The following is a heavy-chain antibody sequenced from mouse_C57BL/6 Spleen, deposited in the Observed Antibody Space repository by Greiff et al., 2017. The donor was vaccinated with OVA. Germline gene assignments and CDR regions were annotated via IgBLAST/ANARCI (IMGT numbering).Heavy chain of an antibody. Sequence: VQLVESGPELVKPGASVKISCKASGYAFSSSCMNWVKQRPGKGLEWIGRIYPGDGDTNYNGKFKGKATLTADKSSSTAYMQLSSLTSEDSAVYFCARGDSNYEIWYFDVWGTGTTVTVSS. V-gene: IGHV1-82*01. D-gene: IGHD2-5*01. CDR3: ARGDSNYEIWYFDV. J-gene: IGHJ1*03. CDR2: IYPGDGDT. CDR1: GYAFSSSC.